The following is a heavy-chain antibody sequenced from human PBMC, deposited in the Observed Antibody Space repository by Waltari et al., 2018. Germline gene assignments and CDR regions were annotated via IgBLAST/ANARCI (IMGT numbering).Heavy chain of an antibody. CDR2: IYTSGST. V-gene: IGHV4-61*02. CDR1: GGSISSGSYY. CDR3: ARDTDYYYYMDV. D-gene: IGHD4-17*01. J-gene: IGHJ6*03. Sequence: QVQLQASGPGLVKPSQTLSLTCTVPGGSISSGSYYWSWRRQPAGKGLEWMWRIYTSGSTNYNPSLKSRVTISVDTSKNQFSLKLSSVTAADTAVYYCARDTDYYYYMDVWGKGTTVTVSS.